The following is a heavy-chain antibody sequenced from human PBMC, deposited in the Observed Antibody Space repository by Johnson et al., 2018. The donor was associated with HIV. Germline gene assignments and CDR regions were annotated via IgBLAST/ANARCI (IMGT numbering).Heavy chain of an antibody. CDR3: ASRSYGYVRHAFDI. CDR1: GFTFSSYG. J-gene: IGHJ3*02. V-gene: IGHV3-33*03. CDR2: IRYDGSNK. Sequence: QVQLVESGGGGVQPGRSLRLSCAASGFTFSSYGMHWVRQAPGKGLEWVAFIRYDGSNKYYADSVKGRFTISRDNAKNSLYLQMNSLRAEDTAVYYCASRSYGYVRHAFDIWGQGTMVTVSS. D-gene: IGHD5-18*01.